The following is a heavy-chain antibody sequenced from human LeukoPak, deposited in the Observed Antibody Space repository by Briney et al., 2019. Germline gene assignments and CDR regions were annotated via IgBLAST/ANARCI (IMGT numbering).Heavy chain of an antibody. Sequence: SETLSLTCTVSGGSISSYYWGWIRQPPGKGLEWIGSIYYSGSTYYNPSLKSRVPISVDTSKNQFSLKLSSVTAADTAVYYCARHAAAALPYYFDYWGQGTLVTVSS. CDR1: GGSISSYY. V-gene: IGHV4-39*01. CDR3: ARHAAAALPYYFDY. J-gene: IGHJ4*02. CDR2: IYYSGST. D-gene: IGHD6-13*01.